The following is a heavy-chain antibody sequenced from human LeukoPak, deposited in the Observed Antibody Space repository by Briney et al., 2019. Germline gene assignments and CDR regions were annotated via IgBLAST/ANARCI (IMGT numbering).Heavy chain of an antibody. D-gene: IGHD1-26*01. CDR2: ISYDGSKI. V-gene: IGHV3-30-3*01. Sequence: GGSLRLSCAASGFTFSSYPLHWVRQAPGKGLEWVTLISYDGSKIYYADSVKGRFTISRDNSKDTLYLQMNSLRAEDTAVYYCAKVPTSRYSGSYYTYWGQGTLVTVSS. CDR1: GFTFSSYP. CDR3: AKVPTSRYSGSYYTY. J-gene: IGHJ4*02.